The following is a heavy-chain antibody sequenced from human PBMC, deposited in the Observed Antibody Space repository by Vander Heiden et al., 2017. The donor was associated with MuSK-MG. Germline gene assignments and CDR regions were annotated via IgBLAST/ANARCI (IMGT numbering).Heavy chain of an antibody. D-gene: IGHD6-19*01. CDR2: ISGSGGST. V-gene: IGHV3-23*01. Sequence: EVQLLESGGGLVQPGGFLILSCAASAFTFSSYAMSGVRQAPGKGLEWVSAISGSGGSTYYADSVKGRFTISRDNSKNTLYLQMNSLRAEDTAVYYCAKDPIAVAGRGAFDIWGQGTMVTVSS. CDR3: AKDPIAVAGRGAFDI. CDR1: AFTFSSYA. J-gene: IGHJ3*02.